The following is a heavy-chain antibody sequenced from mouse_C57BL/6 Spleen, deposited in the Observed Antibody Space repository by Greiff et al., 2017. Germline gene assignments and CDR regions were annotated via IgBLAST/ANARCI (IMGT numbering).Heavy chain of an antibody. CDR2: IYPGSGNT. D-gene: IGHD1-1*01. CDR1: GYTFTDYY. Sequence: VQLQQSGAELVRPGASVKLSCKASGYTFTDYYINWVKQRPGQGLEWIARIYPGSGNTYYNEKFKGKATLTAEKSSSTAYMQLSSLTSEDSAVYFCARCPHDYGSSYCAMDYWGQGTSVTVSS. CDR3: ARCPHDYGSSYCAMDY. V-gene: IGHV1-76*01. J-gene: IGHJ4*01.